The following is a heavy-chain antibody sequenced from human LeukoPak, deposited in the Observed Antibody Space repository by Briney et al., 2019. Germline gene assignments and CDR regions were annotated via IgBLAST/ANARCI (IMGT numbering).Heavy chain of an antibody. D-gene: IGHD1-26*01. CDR3: ATWAFYHSLDV. V-gene: IGHV3-43*02. Sequence: GGSLRLSCETSGFTFDAYAMHWVRQAPGKGLEWVSLINKDGSATYYADSVKGRFTISRDNSKNSLYLQMNSLRSEDTALYYCATWAFYHSLDVWGQGTTVTVSS. J-gene: IGHJ6*02. CDR2: INKDGSAT. CDR1: GFTFDAYA.